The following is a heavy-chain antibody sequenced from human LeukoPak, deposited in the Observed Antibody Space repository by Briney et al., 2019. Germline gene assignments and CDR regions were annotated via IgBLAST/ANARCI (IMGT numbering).Heavy chain of an antibody. Sequence: GGSLRLSCAASGFTSSSYWMSWVRQAPGKGLEWVANIKQDGSEKYYVDSVKGRFTISRDNAKNALYLQMNSLRAEDTAVYYCARAQGMFDYWGQGTLVTVSS. CDR3: ARAQGMFDY. CDR1: GFTSSSYW. D-gene: IGHD3-10*01. V-gene: IGHV3-7*01. J-gene: IGHJ4*02. CDR2: IKQDGSEK.